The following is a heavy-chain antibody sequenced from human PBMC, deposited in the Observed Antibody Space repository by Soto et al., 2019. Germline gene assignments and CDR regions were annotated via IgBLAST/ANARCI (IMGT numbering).Heavy chain of an antibody. Sequence: QVQLVESGGGVVQPGRSLRLSCAASGFTFSSYGMHWVRQAPGKGLEWVAVISYDGSNKYYADSVKGRFTISRDNSKNTLYLQVNSLRAEDTAVYYCAKDFRVGATYFDYWGQGTLVTVSS. J-gene: IGHJ4*02. V-gene: IGHV3-30*18. CDR1: GFTFSSYG. CDR2: ISYDGSNK. D-gene: IGHD1-26*01. CDR3: AKDFRVGATYFDY.